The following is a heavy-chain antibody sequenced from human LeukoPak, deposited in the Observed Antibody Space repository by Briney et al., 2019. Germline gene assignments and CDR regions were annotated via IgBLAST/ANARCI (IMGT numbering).Heavy chain of an antibody. Sequence: SQTLSLTCTVSGGSISSGDYYWSWIRQPPGKGLEWIGYIYYSGSTYYNPSLKSRVTISVDTSKNQFSLKLSSVTAADTAVYYCARRQTKLWSGRGQLDYWGQGTLVTVSS. CDR1: GGSISSGDYY. CDR3: ARRQTKLWSGRGQLDY. V-gene: IGHV4-30-4*08. D-gene: IGHD3-3*01. J-gene: IGHJ4*02. CDR2: IYYSGST.